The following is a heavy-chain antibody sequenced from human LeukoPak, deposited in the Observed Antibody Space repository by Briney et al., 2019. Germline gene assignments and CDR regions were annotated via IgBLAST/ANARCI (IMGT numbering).Heavy chain of an antibody. CDR3: AKHSSGWYYFDY. J-gene: IGHJ4*02. Sequence: PGGSLRLSCAASGFTVSSNYMSWVRQAPGKGLEWVSAISGSGGSTYYADSVKGRFTISRDNSKNTLYLQMNSLRAEDTAVYYCAKHSSGWYYFDYWGQGTLVTVSS. D-gene: IGHD6-19*01. CDR1: GFTVSSNY. V-gene: IGHV3-23*01. CDR2: ISGSGGST.